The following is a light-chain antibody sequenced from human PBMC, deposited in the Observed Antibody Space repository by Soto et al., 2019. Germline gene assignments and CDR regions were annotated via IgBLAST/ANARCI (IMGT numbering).Light chain of an antibody. CDR3: QQYNNCPRT. J-gene: IGKJ1*01. CDR1: QSVSSN. CDR2: GAS. Sequence: EIVMTHSPATLSVSPWERATLSCGASQSVSSNLAWYQQKPGQAPRLLIYGASTRATGIPARFSGSGSGTKFTRTISSLQSEDFAVYYCQQYNNCPRTFGQGTKVDIK. V-gene: IGKV3-15*01.